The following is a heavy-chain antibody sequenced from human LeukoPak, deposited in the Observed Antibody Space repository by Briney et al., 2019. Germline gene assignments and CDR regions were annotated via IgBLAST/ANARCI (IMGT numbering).Heavy chain of an antibody. D-gene: IGHD1-26*01. J-gene: IGHJ4*02. CDR1: GFTFSRHT. Sequence: GGSLRLSCADSGFTFSRHTMNWVRQAPGKGLEWISYITSSSGVIYYADSVKGRFTISRDNSKNTLYLQMNSLRAEDTAVYYCAKDKEPFHFFDYWGQGTLVTVSS. CDR2: ITSSSGVI. CDR3: AKDKEPFHFFDY. V-gene: IGHV3-48*01.